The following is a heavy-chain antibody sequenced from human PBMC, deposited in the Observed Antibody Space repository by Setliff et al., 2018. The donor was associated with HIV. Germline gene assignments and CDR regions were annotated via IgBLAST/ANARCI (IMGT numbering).Heavy chain of an antibody. Sequence: GASVKVSCKASGYTFSSYAINWVRQAPGQGLEWMGGIIPVYGTPKYAQKVQGRVTITAIESTSTAYMELTSLRSDDTAVYYCARIRGVFADASDIWGQGTMVTVSS. V-gene: IGHV1-69*13. CDR3: ARIRGVFADASDI. CDR1: GYTFSSYA. CDR2: IIPVYGTP. D-gene: IGHD3-10*01. J-gene: IGHJ3*02.